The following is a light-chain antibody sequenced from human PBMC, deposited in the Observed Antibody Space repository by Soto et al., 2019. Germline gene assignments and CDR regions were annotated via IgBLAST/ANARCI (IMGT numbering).Light chain of an antibody. J-gene: IGKJ4*01. CDR1: QDISNY. CDR2: AAS. CDR3: QQHHSYPIT. V-gene: IGKV1-16*02. Sequence: DIPMTQSPSSLSASVGDRVTITCRASQDISNYLAWFQQRPGEAPKSLIYAASNLQSGVPSKFSGSGSGTDFTLTISSLQPEDFATYYCQQHHSYPITFGGGTKVEI.